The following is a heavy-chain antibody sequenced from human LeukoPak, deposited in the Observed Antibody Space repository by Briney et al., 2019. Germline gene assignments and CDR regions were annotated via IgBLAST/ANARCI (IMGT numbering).Heavy chain of an antibody. Sequence: SETLSLTCAVYGGSFSGYYWSWIRQPPRKGLEWIGEINHSGSTNYNPSLKSRVTISVDTSKNQFSLKLSSVTAADTAVYYCMGSWETNWFDPWGQGTLVTVSS. CDR2: INHSGST. V-gene: IGHV4-34*01. CDR3: MGSWETNWFDP. CDR1: GGSFSGYY. J-gene: IGHJ5*02. D-gene: IGHD6-13*01.